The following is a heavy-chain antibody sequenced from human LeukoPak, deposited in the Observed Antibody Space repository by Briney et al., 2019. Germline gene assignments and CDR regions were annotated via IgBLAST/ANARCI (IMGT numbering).Heavy chain of an antibody. J-gene: IGHJ5*02. CDR3: ASSYGDYDDWFDP. CDR2: IKQDGSEK. Sequence: PGGSLRLSCAASGFTFSSYWMSWVRQAPGKGLEWVANIKQDGSEKYYVDSVKGRFTISRDNAKNSLYLQMNSLRAEDTAVYYCASSYGDYDDWFDPRGQGTLVTVSS. CDR1: GFTFSSYW. D-gene: IGHD4-17*01. V-gene: IGHV3-7*01.